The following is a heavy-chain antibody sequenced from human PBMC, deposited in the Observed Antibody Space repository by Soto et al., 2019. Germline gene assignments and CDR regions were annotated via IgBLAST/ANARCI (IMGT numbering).Heavy chain of an antibody. CDR2: ISSNGGST. CDR3: ARAKYSSGWYGVDY. J-gene: IGHJ4*02. V-gene: IGHV3-64*01. Sequence: EVQLVESGGGLVQPGGSLRLSCAASGFTFSSYAMHWVRQAPGKGLEYVSAISSNGGSTYYANSVKGRFTISRDNSKNTLYLQMGSLGAEDMAVYYCARAKYSSGWYGVDYWGQGTLVTVSS. D-gene: IGHD6-19*01. CDR1: GFTFSSYA.